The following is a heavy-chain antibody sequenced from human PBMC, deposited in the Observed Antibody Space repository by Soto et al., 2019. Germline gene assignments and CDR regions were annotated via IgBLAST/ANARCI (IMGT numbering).Heavy chain of an antibody. CDR2: MNPNSGNT. CDR3: ARGAGVDDYIWGSYRPGGYMDV. Sequence: GASVKVSCKASGYTFTSYDINWVRQATGQGLEWMGWMNPNSGNTGYAQKFQGRVTMTRNTSISTAYMELSSLRSEDTAVYYCARGAGVDDYIWGSYRPGGYMDVWGKGTTVTVSS. CDR1: GYTFTSYD. D-gene: IGHD3-16*02. J-gene: IGHJ6*03. V-gene: IGHV1-8*01.